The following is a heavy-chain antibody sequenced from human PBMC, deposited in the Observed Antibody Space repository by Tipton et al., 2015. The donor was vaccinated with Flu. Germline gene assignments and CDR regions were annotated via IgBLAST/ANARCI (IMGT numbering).Heavy chain of an antibody. CDR1: GASISSSSSY. Sequence: TLSLTCTVSGASISSSSSYWGWIRQPPGKGLEWIGSIYYSGSTYYNPSLKSRVTISVDTSKNQFSLKLSSVTAADTAVYYCARLGRNWNNPFDYWGQGTLVTVSS. V-gene: IGHV4-39*01. D-gene: IGHD1/OR15-1a*01. CDR3: ARLGRNWNNPFDY. J-gene: IGHJ4*02. CDR2: IYYSGST.